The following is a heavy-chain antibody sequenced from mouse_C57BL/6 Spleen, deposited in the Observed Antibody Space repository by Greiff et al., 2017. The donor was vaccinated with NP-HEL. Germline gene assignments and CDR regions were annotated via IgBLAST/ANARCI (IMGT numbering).Heavy chain of an antibody. CDR2: IDPETGGT. Sequence: QVQLQQSGAELVRPGASVTLSCKASGYTFTDYEMHWVKQTPVHGLEWIGAIDPETGGTAYIQTFKGKAILTADKSSSTAYMELRSLTSEDSAVYYCTRRDDGYYARMDYWGQGTSVTVSS. J-gene: IGHJ4*01. D-gene: IGHD2-3*01. V-gene: IGHV1-15*01. CDR1: GYTFTDYE. CDR3: TRRDDGYYARMDY.